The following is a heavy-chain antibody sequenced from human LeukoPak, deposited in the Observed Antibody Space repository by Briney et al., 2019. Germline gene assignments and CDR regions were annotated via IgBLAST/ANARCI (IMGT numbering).Heavy chain of an antibody. CDR2: ISAYNGNT. CDR1: GYTFTSYY. V-gene: IGHV1-18*04. CDR3: ARGRDPGYSSSWGGYYYYYMDV. J-gene: IGHJ6*03. D-gene: IGHD6-13*01. Sequence: ASVKVSCKASGYTFTSYYMHWVRQAPGQGLEWMGWISAYNGNTNYAQKLQGRVTMTTDTSTSTAYMELRSLRSDDTAVYYCARGRDPGYSSSWGGYYYYYMDVWGKGTTVTISS.